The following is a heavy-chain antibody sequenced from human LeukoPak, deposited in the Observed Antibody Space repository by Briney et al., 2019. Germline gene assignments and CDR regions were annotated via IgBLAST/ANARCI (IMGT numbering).Heavy chain of an antibody. D-gene: IGHD2-15*01. CDR3: ARAPVVAARGYYYYYMDV. CDR2: IYPGDSDT. CDR1: GYSFTTYW. V-gene: IGHV5-51*01. J-gene: IGHJ6*03. Sequence: GESLKISCKGSGYSFTTYWIGWVRQMPGKGLEWMGIIYPGDSDTRYSPSFQGQVTISADKSISTAYLQWSSLKASDTAMYYCARAPVVAARGYYYYYMDVWAKGPRSPSP.